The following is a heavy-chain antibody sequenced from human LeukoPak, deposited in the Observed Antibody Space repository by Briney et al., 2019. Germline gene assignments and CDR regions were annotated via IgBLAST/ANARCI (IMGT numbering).Heavy chain of an antibody. CDR2: INPNSGDT. Sequence: GASVNVSCKAPGYTFTGYYLHWVRQAPGQGLEWMGWINPNSGDTNYAQKFQGRVTVTRDTSISTAYMELSRLRSDDTAVYYCAREVYDSSGFYMGYYFDYWGQGALVTVSS. CDR1: GYTFTGYY. D-gene: IGHD3-22*01. CDR3: AREVYDSSGFYMGYYFDY. J-gene: IGHJ4*02. V-gene: IGHV1-2*02.